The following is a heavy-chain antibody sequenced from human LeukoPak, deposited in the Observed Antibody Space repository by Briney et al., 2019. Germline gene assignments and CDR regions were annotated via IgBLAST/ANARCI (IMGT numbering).Heavy chain of an antibody. CDR2: LNYSGSS. CDR1: GGLFSVYY. CDR3: ARGGGIVLVVAARGYNWFDP. J-gene: IGHJ5*02. D-gene: IGHD2-15*01. Sequence: PSDTLSLLCAVYGGLFSVYYWRCTRQPPGKGLEWRGELNYSGSSNYNPSLKSRETITVDTSKNHYSLRLISVTAADAAVYYCARGGGIVLVVAARGYNWFDPWGQGTLVTVSS. V-gene: IGHV4-34*01.